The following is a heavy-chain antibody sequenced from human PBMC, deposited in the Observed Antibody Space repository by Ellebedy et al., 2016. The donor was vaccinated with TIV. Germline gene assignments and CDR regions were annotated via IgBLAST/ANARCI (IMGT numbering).Heavy chain of an antibody. V-gene: IGHV4-4*07. CDR2: IYSNENT. Sequence: MPSETLSLTCTVSGGAISGYFWSWIRQTAGKGLEWIGRIYSNENTNYNPSLKSRVTISADTSRNQFSLERSSMTAADTAIYYCARGWSGSSWYYFDLWGQGTLVTVSS. CDR3: ARGWSGSSWYYFDL. J-gene: IGHJ4*02. CDR1: GGAISGYF. D-gene: IGHD6-13*01.